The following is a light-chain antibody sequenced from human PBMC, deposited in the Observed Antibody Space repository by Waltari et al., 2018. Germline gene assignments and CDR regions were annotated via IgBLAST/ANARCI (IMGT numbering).Light chain of an antibody. CDR1: QGVSNW. CDR2: TAS. CDR3: QQYNTFSRV. Sequence: DVQMPQSPYTLSASVGDRVTTPCPGSQGVSNWLAWYQQKSGRAPKLLIHTASTLADGVPSRFSGSASGTEFTLTISSLQPDDFATYYCQQYNTFSRVFGQGTKVEMK. J-gene: IGKJ1*01. V-gene: IGKV1-5*03.